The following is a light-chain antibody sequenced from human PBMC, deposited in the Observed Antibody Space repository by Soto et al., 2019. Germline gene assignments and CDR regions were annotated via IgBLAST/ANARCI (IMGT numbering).Light chain of an antibody. CDR1: QSISSY. CDR3: QQSYSTPPT. J-gene: IGKJ1*01. Sequence: DIQMTQSPSSLSASVGDRVTITCRASQSISSYLNWYRQKPGKAPKLLIYAASSLQSGVPSRFSGSGSGTNFTLTISSLQPEYFATYYCQQSYSTPPTFGQGTKVEIK. CDR2: AAS. V-gene: IGKV1-39*01.